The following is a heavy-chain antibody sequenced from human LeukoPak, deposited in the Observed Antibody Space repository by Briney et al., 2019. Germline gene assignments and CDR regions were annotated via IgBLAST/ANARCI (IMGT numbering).Heavy chain of an antibody. V-gene: IGHV4-28*05. D-gene: IGHD4-17*01. CDR1: GYSISSSNY. Sequence: PETLSLTCAVSGYSISSSNYWAWIRQPPGKGLEWIGHIYYSGSIYYNPSLKSRVTMSVDTSKNQFSLKLSSVTAVDTAVYYCASKATTGPTKAAFDIWGQGTMVTVSS. CDR2: IYYSGSI. CDR3: ASKATTGPTKAAFDI. J-gene: IGHJ3*02.